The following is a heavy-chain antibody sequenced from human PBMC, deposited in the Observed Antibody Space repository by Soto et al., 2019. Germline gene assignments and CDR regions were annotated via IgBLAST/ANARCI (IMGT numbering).Heavy chain of an antibody. D-gene: IGHD2-15*01. CDR3: ISHSPEDMIRT. J-gene: IGHJ4*02. Sequence: EVQLVESGGGLVQPGGSRKLPFAASGFTSVASSWHWVRQPSGKGLEWVGRIRNKANSYATAYAASVRGRFTISRDDSKNTAFLQMNSLNTEDTAVYYCISHSPEDMIRTWGQGTLVTVSS. CDR1: GFTSVASS. CDR2: IRNKANSYAT. V-gene: IGHV3-73*02.